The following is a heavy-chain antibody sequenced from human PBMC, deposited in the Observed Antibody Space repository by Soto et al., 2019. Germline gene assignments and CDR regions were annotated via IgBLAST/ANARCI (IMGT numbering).Heavy chain of an antibody. J-gene: IGHJ4*02. CDR3: ARDLSTGAADYYFDY. Sequence: PGGSLRLSCAASGFTFNNFAMHWVRQAPGKGLEWVAVISYDGGDKYYADSVKGRFTISRDNSKNTLYLQMNSLRAEDTAVYYCARDLSTGAADYYFDYWGQGALVTVSS. CDR2: ISYDGGDK. CDR1: GFTFNNFA. V-gene: IGHV3-30*03. D-gene: IGHD6-13*01.